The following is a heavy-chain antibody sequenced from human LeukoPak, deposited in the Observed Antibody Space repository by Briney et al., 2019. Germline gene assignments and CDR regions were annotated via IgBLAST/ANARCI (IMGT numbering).Heavy chain of an antibody. V-gene: IGHV3-13*01. CDR3: ARDGPTGIGWFGEGWVSEENDY. Sequence: GGSLRLSCAASGFTFSSYDMHWVRQATGKGLEWVSAIGTAGDTYYPGSVKGRFTISRENAKNSLYLQMNSLRAGDTAVYYCARDGPTGIGWFGEGWVSEENDYWGQGTLVTVSS. J-gene: IGHJ4*02. CDR2: IGTAGDT. D-gene: IGHD3-10*01. CDR1: GFTFSSYD.